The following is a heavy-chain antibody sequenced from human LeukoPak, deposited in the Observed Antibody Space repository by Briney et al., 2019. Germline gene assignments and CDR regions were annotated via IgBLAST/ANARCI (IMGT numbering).Heavy chain of an antibody. J-gene: IGHJ4*02. Sequence: GGSLRLSCAASGFTFSSYWMHWVRQAPGKGLVWVSRINSDGSSTSYADSVKGRFTISRDNAKNTLYLQMNSLRAEDTAVYYCARDSPCSSTSCSLDYWGQGTLVTVSS. CDR2: INSDGSST. CDR3: ARDSPCSSTSCSLDY. D-gene: IGHD2-2*01. V-gene: IGHV3-74*01. CDR1: GFTFSSYW.